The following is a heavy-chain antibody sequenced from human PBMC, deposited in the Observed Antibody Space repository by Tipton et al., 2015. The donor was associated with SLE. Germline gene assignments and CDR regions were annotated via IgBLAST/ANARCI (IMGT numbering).Heavy chain of an antibody. CDR2: S. J-gene: IGHJ1*01. CDR1: GGSITTINYY. V-gene: IGHV4-39*07. Sequence: TLSLTCSVSGGSITTINYYWGWIRQAPGKGLEWIGSSYFNPSLKGRVTISLETSKKQFSLKLSSVTAADTAVYYCARDEGGSDAEYFQHWGQGTLVTVSS. D-gene: IGHD1-26*01. CDR3: ARDEGGSDAEYFQH.